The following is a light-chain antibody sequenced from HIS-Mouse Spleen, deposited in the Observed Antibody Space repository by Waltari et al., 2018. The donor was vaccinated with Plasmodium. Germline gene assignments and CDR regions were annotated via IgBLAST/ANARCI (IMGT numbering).Light chain of an antibody. CDR1: KLGDKY. CDR2: HDS. J-gene: IGLJ2*01. Sequence: SYELTQPPSVSVSPGQTASITCSGDKLGDKYACWYQQKPGQSPVLVIYHDSKLPSGIPERFSGSNSGNTATLTISGTQAMDEADYYCQAWDSSTVVFGGGTKLTVL. CDR3: QAWDSSTVV. V-gene: IGLV3-1*01.